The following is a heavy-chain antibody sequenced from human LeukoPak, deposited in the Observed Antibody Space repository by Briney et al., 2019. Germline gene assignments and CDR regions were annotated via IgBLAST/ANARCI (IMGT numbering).Heavy chain of an antibody. V-gene: IGHV3-33*05. CDR1: GLTFTSHG. Sequence: GRSLRLSCAASGLTFTSHGFHWDRQAPGRGLEWLTFISLDGSRKSYADSVKGRFTFSRDDSKNTLYLEMNSLRAEDTAVYYCARDRYYYGSGSYYLADYWGQGTLVTVSS. CDR3: ARDRYYYGSGSYYLADY. J-gene: IGHJ4*02. D-gene: IGHD3-10*01. CDR2: ISLDGSRK.